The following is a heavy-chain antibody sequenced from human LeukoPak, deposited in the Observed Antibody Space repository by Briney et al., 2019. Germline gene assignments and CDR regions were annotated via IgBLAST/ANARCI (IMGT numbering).Heavy chain of an antibody. J-gene: IGHJ4*02. CDR1: GFTFSSYA. CDR2: ICGNGVST. Sequence: PGGSLRLSCAASGFTFSSYAMSWVRHAPGKGLEWGSGICGNGVSTYYADSVKGRFTVSRDNSKSTLYLQMNSLRAEDTALYYCARPPSLRFLEWWSFGFWGQGTLVTVSS. CDR3: ARPPSLRFLEWWSFGF. V-gene: IGHV3-23*01. D-gene: IGHD3-3*01.